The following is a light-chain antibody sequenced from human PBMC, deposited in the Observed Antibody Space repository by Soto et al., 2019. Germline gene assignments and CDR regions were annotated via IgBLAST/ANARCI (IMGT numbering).Light chain of an antibody. Sequence: QSALTQPPSVSGSPGQSVTISCTGTSSYVCSNNCVSSYQQPPGTAPKLMIYDVSNRPSGVPDRFSGCKSGNTASLTISGLQAEDDDDYYCCSYTVSRTYVFGTGTKVTVL. CDR1: SSYVCSNNC. CDR3: CSYTVSRTYV. J-gene: IGLJ1*01. CDR2: DVS. V-gene: IGLV2-18*02.